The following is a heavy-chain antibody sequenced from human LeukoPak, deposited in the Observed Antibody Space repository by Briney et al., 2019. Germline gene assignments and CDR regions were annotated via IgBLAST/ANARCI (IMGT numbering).Heavy chain of an antibody. D-gene: IGHD3-10*01. CDR1: GFALTTNGG. V-gene: IGHV2-5*02. J-gene: IGHJ4*02. Sequence: SGPTLVNPTQTLTLTCTFSGFALTTNGGVGWIRQPPGKALEWLAVIFWDDDKRYSSSLKTRLTITKDTSKSHVVLTMTDMDPVDTATYYCAHGFPYYFDYWGQGTLVTVSS. CDR3: AHGFPYYFDY. CDR2: IFWDDDK.